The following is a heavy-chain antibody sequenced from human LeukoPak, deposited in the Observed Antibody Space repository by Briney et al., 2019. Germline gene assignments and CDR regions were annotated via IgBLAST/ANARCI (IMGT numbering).Heavy chain of an antibody. J-gene: IGHJ4*02. CDR3: AKIKWIQLWLIDY. CDR2: ISGSGGST. D-gene: IGHD5-18*01. CDR1: GFTFSSYE. V-gene: IGHV3-23*01. Sequence: PGGSLRLSCAASGFTFSSYEMNWVRQAPGKGLEWVSAISGSGGSTYYADSVKGRFTISRDNSKNTLYLQMNSLRAEDTAVYYCAKIKWIQLWLIDYWGQGTLVTVSS.